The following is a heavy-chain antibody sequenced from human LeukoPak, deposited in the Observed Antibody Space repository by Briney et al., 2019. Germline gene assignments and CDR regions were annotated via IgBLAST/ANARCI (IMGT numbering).Heavy chain of an antibody. V-gene: IGHV4-38-2*01. D-gene: IGHD3-22*01. Sequence: PSETLSLTCAVSGYSISSGYYWGWIRQPPGKGLEWIGSIYHSGSTYYNPSLKSRVTISVDTSKNRFSLKLSSVTAADTAVYYCARRSENSSGYYFAYYFDYWGQGTLVTVSS. CDR2: IYHSGST. J-gene: IGHJ4*02. CDR1: GYSISSGYY. CDR3: ARRSENSSGYYFAYYFDY.